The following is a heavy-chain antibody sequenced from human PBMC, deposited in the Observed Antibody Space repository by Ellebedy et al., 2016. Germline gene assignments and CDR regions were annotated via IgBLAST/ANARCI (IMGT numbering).Heavy chain of an antibody. D-gene: IGHD6-13*01. V-gene: IGHV3-21*01. CDR3: ARDSGQQLVLMTSFALDY. Sequence: GGSLRLSCAASGFTFSSYTMNWVRQAPGKGLEWVSSISSSSSYIYYADSVKGRFTISRGNAENSLYLQMNSLRAEDTAVYYCARDSGQQLVLMTSFALDYWGQGTLVTVSS. CDR1: GFTFSSYT. CDR2: ISSSSSYI. J-gene: IGHJ4*02.